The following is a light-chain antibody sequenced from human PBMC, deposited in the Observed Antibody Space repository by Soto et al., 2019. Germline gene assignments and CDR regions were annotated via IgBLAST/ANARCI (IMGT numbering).Light chain of an antibody. CDR2: DAS. CDR1: QSISSW. V-gene: IGKV1-5*01. CDR3: QHYNSYPGK. Sequence: DIQMIQKPSNLAASVEDRVIITCRASQSISSWLAWYQQKPGKAPKLLIYDASSLESGVPSRFSDSVSVTEFNLTITSLQPDDFAIHSCQHYNSYPGKFGQGTKVDIK. J-gene: IGKJ1*01.